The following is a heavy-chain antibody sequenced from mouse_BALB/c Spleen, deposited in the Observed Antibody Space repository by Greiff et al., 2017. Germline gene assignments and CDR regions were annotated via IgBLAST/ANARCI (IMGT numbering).Heavy chain of an antibody. CDR3: ARDGNWDGDAMDY. D-gene: IGHD4-1*01. Sequence: EVQGVESGGGLVKPGGSLKLSCAASGFTFSSYAMSWVRQSPEKRLEWVAEISSGGSYTYYPDTVTGRFTISRDNAKNTLYLEMSSLRSEDTAMYYCARDGNWDGDAMDYWGQGTSVTVSS. V-gene: IGHV5-9-4*01. CDR1: GFTFSSYA. CDR2: ISSGGSYT. J-gene: IGHJ4*01.